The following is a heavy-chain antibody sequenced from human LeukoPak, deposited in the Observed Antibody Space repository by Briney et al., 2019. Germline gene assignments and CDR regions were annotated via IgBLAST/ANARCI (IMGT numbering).Heavy chain of an antibody. CDR1: VGSFSGYY. Sequence: PSDTLSLTCAVCVGSFSGYYWSWIRQSPGKGLEWIGEINHSGSTNYNPSLKSRVTISVDTSKNQCPLKLGSVTAADTAVYYCARGRRDGYNYRAGNYFDYWGQGTLVTVSS. CDR2: INHSGST. J-gene: IGHJ4*02. D-gene: IGHD5-24*01. V-gene: IGHV4-34*01. CDR3: ARGRRDGYNYRAGNYFDY.